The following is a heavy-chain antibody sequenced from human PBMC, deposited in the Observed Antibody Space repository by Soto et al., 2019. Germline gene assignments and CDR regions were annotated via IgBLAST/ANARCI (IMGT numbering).Heavy chain of an antibody. CDR2: IIPIFGTA. D-gene: IGHD1-26*01. J-gene: IGHJ4*02. V-gene: IGHV1-69*01. Sequence: QVQLVQSGAEVKKPGSSVKVSCKASGGTFSSYAISWVRQAPGQGLEWMGGIIPIFGTANYAQKFQGRVTITADDSTSTAYMELSILRSEDTAVYYCTSLHRGSSAFDYWGQGTLVTVSS. CDR3: TSLHRGSSAFDY. CDR1: GGTFSSYA.